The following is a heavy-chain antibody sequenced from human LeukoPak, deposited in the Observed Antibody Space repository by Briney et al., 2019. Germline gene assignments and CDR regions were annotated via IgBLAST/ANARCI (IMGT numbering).Heavy chain of an antibody. J-gene: IGHJ4*02. CDR2: FDPEDGEA. D-gene: IGHD1-26*01. CDR1: GYTLTELS. V-gene: IGHV1-24*01. Sequence: ASVKVSCKVSGYTLTELSMHWVRQAPGKGLEWMGGFDPEDGEAIYAQKFQGRVTMTEDTSTDTAYVELSSLRSEDTAVYYCATAFRGSYPRFDYWGQGTLVTVSS. CDR3: ATAFRGSYPRFDY.